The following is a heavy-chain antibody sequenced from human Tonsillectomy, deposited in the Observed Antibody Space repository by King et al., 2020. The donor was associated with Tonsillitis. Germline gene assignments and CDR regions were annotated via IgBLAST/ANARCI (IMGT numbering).Heavy chain of an antibody. CDR2: ISGSGGNT. J-gene: IGHJ6*03. CDR1: GFSFSNFA. Sequence: VQLVESGGGLVQPGGSLRLSCAASGFSFSNFAMNWVRQAPCKGLEWVSSISGSGGNTYYTESVKGRFTISRDNSKNTLYLQMSSLRAEDTATYYCAKPPISSGWYYYYYYYMDVWGKGTTVTVSS. D-gene: IGHD6-19*01. V-gene: IGHV3-23*04. CDR3: AKPPISSGWYYYYYYYMDV.